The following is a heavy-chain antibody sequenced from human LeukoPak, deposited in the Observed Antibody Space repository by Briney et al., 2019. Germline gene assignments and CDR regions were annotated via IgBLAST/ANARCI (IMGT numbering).Heavy chain of an antibody. CDR3: AKDLYPDYFNYGMDV. V-gene: IGHV3-48*01. CDR1: GFTFSSYS. J-gene: IGHJ6*02. D-gene: IGHD2/OR15-2a*01. CDR2: ISSSSSTI. Sequence: PGGSLRLSCAASGFTFSSYSMNWVRQAPGKGLEWVSYISSSSSTIYYADSVKGRFTISRDNAKNSLYLQMNSLRAEDTAVYYCAKDLYPDYFNYGMDVWGQGTTVTVSS.